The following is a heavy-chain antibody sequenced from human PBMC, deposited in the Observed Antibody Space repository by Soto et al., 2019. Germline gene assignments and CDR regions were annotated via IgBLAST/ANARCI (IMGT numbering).Heavy chain of an antibody. CDR2: INPNSGGT. J-gene: IGHJ3*02. D-gene: IGHD1-1*01. CDR3: ARPADGVPNAFDI. V-gene: IGHV1-2*04. CDR1: GYTFTGYY. Sequence: ASVKVSCKASGYTFTGYYMHWVRQAPGQGLEWMGWINPNSGGTNYAQKFQGWVTMTRDTSISTAYMELSRLRSDDTAVYYCARPADGVPNAFDIWAQGKMVTVSS.